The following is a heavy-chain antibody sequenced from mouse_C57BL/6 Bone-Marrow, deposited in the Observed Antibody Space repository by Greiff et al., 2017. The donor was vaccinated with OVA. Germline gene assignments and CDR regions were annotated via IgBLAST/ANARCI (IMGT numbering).Heavy chain of an antibody. CDR3: TREGLITTVVENWYFDV. J-gene: IGHJ1*03. Sequence: EVQRVESGAGLVKPGGSLKLSCAASGFTFSSYAMSWVRQTPEKRLEWVAYISSGGDYIYYADTVKGRFTISRDNARNTLYLQMSSLKSEDTAMYYCTREGLITTVVENWYFDVWGTGTTVTVSS. D-gene: IGHD1-1*01. CDR2: ISSGGDYI. CDR1: GFTFSSYA. V-gene: IGHV5-9-1*02.